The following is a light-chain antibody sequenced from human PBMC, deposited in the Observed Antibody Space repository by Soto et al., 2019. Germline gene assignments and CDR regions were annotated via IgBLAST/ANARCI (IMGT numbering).Light chain of an antibody. CDR2: KDR. CDR3: QSSDSSGMYRV. V-gene: IGLV3-25*03. Sequence: SYELTQPPSVSVSPGQTARITCSGDALPRQHAYWYQKKPAQAPVLVIYKDRERPSGIPERFSGSSSGTTVTLTISAVQAEDEADYYCQSSDSSGMYRVFGGGTKLTVL. J-gene: IGLJ3*02. CDR1: ALPRQH.